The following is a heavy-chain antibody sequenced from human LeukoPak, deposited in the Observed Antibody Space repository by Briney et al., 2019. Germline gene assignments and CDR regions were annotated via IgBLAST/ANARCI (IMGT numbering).Heavy chain of an antibody. J-gene: IGHJ6*03. D-gene: IGHD1-26*01. V-gene: IGHV3-23*01. CDR1: GFTFSNYA. CDR2: ISGNGGST. Sequence: GGSLRLSCAASGFTFSNYAMSWVRQAPGKGLEWVSAISGNGGSTFYADSVKGRFTISRDNSKNTLYLQVNSLRAEDTAVYYCAKDRSYYSWNDFYYMDVWGNGTTVTVSS. CDR3: AKDRSYYSWNDFYYMDV.